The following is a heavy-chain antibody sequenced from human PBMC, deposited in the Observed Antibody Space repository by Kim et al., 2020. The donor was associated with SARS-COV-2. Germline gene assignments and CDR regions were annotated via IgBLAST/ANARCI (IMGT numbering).Heavy chain of an antibody. D-gene: IGHD3-10*01. CDR2: IIPILGIA. V-gene: IGHV1-69*04. CDR1: GGTFSSYA. Sequence: SVKVSCKASGGTFSSYAISWVRQAPGQGLEWMGRIIPILGIANYAQKFQGRVTITADKSTSTAYMELSSLRSEDTAVYYCARQWFGELLSHPHFEDYWGQGTLVTVSS. J-gene: IGHJ4*02. CDR3: ARQWFGELLSHPHFEDY.